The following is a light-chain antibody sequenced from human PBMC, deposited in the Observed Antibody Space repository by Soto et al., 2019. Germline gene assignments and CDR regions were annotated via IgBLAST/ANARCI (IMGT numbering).Light chain of an antibody. CDR3: AAWDDTLNGWV. J-gene: IGLJ3*02. CDR1: GSNIGSKS. V-gene: IGLV1-44*01. CDR2: ADN. Sequence: QSVLTQPHSASGTPGQRVTVSCSGSGSNIGSKSVNWYQQLPGAAPKLLIYADNQRPSGVPDRFSGSKSGTSASLAISGLQSEDEADYYCAAWDDTLNGWVFGGGTKATVL.